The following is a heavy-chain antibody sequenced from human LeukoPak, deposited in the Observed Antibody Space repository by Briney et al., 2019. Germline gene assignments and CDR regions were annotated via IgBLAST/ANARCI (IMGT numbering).Heavy chain of an antibody. V-gene: IGHV3-48*01. Sequence: GGSLRLSCAASGFTFNSYSMSWVRQAPGKGLEWVSYISGGTGTIYYADSVKGRFTISRDNAKNSLFLQMNSLRAEDTAVYYCARGALGETTFDYWGQGTLVTVSS. CDR3: ARGALGETTFDY. D-gene: IGHD1-1*01. CDR1: GFTFNSYS. CDR2: ISGGTGTI. J-gene: IGHJ4*02.